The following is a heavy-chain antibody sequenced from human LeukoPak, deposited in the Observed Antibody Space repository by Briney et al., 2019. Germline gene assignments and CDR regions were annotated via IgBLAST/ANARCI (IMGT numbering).Heavy chain of an antibody. J-gene: IGHJ4*02. D-gene: IGHD6-19*01. CDR1: GFTFSSYS. CDR3: ARGVIAVAGFDY. CDR2: ISSSSSYI. Sequence: GGSLRLSCAASGFTFSSYSMNWVRQAPGKGLEWVSSISSSSSYIYYADSVKGRFTISRDNAKNSLYLQMNSLRAGDTAVYYCARGVIAVAGFDYWGQGTLVTVSS. V-gene: IGHV3-21*01.